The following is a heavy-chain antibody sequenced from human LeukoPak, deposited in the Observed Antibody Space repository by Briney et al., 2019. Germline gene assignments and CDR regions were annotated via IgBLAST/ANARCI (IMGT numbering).Heavy chain of an antibody. V-gene: IGHV1-18*01. CDR1: GYTFTSYG. CDR3: ARKEAVAGLFDY. Sequence: ASVKVSCKASGYTFTSYGISWVRQAPGQGLDGMGWISAYNGNTNYAQKLQGRVTMTTDTSTSTAYMELRSLRSDDTAVYYCARKEAVAGLFDYWGQGTLVTVSS. J-gene: IGHJ4*02. CDR2: ISAYNGNT. D-gene: IGHD6-19*01.